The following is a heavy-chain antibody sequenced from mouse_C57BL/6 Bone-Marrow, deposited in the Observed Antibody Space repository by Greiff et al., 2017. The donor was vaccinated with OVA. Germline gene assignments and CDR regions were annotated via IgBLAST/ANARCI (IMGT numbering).Heavy chain of an antibody. CDR1: GYSFTGYY. D-gene: IGHD3-2*02. CDR3: AREGQLSPYFDY. J-gene: IGHJ2*01. CDR2: INPSTGGT. V-gene: IGHV1-42*01. Sequence: VQLQQSGPELVKPGASVKISCKASGYSFTGYYMNWVKQSPEKSLEWIGEINPSTGGTTYNQKFKAKATLTVDKSSSTAYMQLKSLTSEDSAVYYCAREGQLSPYFDYWGQGTTLTVSS.